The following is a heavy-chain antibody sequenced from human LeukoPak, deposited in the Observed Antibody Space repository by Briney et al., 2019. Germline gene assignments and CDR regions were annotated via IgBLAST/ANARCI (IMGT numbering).Heavy chain of an antibody. D-gene: IGHD3-10*01. J-gene: IGHJ4*02. Sequence: GGSLRLSCAASGFPFSTYDMQWVRQAPDKGLQWVAVISSDGYRTDYPDSVRGRFTISRDNFKNTVDLQMISVTAEDTAMYFCAKGLGTGSVLARPLHYWGQGTLVTVSS. CDR3: AKGLGTGSVLARPLHY. V-gene: IGHV3-30*18. CDR1: GFPFSTYD. CDR2: ISSDGYRT.